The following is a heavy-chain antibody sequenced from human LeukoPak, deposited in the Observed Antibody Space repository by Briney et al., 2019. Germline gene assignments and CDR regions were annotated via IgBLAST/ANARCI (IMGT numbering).Heavy chain of an antibody. V-gene: IGHV3-23*01. CDR2: FSGSGGTT. CDR3: AKEGKLLWFGELSSYWYFDL. J-gene: IGHJ2*01. Sequence: GGSLRLSCAASGFTFSSYAMSWVRQAPGKGLEWVSAFSGSGGTTYYADSVKGRFTVSRDNSKNTLYLQMNSPRAEDTAVYYCAKEGKLLWFGELSSYWYFDLWGRGTLVTVSS. CDR1: GFTFSSYA. D-gene: IGHD3-10*01.